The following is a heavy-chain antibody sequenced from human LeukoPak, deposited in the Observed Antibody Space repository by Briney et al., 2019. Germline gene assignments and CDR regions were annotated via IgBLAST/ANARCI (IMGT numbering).Heavy chain of an antibody. CDR1: GYTFTGYY. D-gene: IGHD2-15*01. Sequence: ASVKVSCKASGYTFTGYYMHWVRQAPGQGLEWMGWINPNSGGTNYAQKFQGRVTMTRDTSISTAYMELSRLRSDDTAVYYCAISCSGGSRYSEGNYYMDVWGKGTTVTVSS. CDR2: INPNSGGT. J-gene: IGHJ6*03. V-gene: IGHV1-2*02. CDR3: AISCSGGSRYSEGNYYMDV.